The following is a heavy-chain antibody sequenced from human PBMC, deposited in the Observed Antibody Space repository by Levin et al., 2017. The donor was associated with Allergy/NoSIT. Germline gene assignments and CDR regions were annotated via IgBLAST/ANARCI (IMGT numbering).Heavy chain of an antibody. CDR2: INNSGRT. CDR3: ARGGWYLED. CDR1: GGSISTYY. Sequence: PSETLSLTCSVSGGSISTYYWTWIRQPPGKRLEWIGYINNSGRTNYNPSLESRVTISKNTSKNQFSLRLSSVTATDTAVYYCARGGWYLEDWGQGILVTVSS. V-gene: IGHV4-59*08. J-gene: IGHJ4*02.